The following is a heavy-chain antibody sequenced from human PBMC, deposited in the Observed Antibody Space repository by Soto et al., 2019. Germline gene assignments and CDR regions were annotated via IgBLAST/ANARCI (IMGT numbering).Heavy chain of an antibody. CDR3: SRYVGEI. J-gene: IGHJ3*02. D-gene: IGHD2-15*01. Sequence: EAQMVESGGALVQPGGSLRLSCAASGFTFSNSYMTWVRKAPGKGLQWVASINQDGSEKYSVDSVKGRFTISRDNGKNSVYLQMNSLRVEDTAVYYCSRYVGEIWGHGTKVTVSS. V-gene: IGHV3-7*05. CDR1: GFTFSNSY. CDR2: INQDGSEK.